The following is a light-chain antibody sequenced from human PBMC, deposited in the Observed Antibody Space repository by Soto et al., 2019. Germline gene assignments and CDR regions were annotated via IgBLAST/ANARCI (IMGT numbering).Light chain of an antibody. V-gene: IGLV2-23*02. Sequence: QSALTQPASVSGSPGQSITISCTGTSSDVGSYNLVSWYQQHPGKAPKLMIYEVSKRPSGVSNRFSGSKSGNTASLTISGLQAEDEADDYCCSYAGSSTHVVFGGGTKLTVL. J-gene: IGLJ2*01. CDR2: EVS. CDR3: CSYAGSSTHVV. CDR1: SSDVGSYNL.